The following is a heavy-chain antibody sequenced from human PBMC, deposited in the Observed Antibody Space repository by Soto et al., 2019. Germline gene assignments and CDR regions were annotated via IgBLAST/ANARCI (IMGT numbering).Heavy chain of an antibody. CDR1: RFTFSAFG. Sequence: GGSLRHSCTASRFTFSAFGMNWVRQAPGKGLEWVSAISGSGSSTYYADSVKGRFTISRDNSKNTLYLQMNSLRAEDTAVYYCAKEEYYGMDVWGQGTTVTVSS. CDR2: ISGSGSST. CDR3: AKEEYYGMDV. J-gene: IGHJ6*02. V-gene: IGHV3-23*01.